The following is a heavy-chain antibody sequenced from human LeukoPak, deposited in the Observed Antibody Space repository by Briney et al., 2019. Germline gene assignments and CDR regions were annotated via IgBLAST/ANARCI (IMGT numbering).Heavy chain of an antibody. D-gene: IGHD1-26*01. V-gene: IGHV1-8*01. CDR3: ARGNKLRGGYYYYMDV. CDR1: GYTFTSYD. Sequence: GASVKVSCKASGYTFTSYDINWVRQATGQGREWMGWMNPNSGNTGYARKFQGRVTMTRNTSISTAYMELSSLRSEDTAVYYCARGNKLRGGYYYYMDVWGKGTTVTVSS. J-gene: IGHJ6*03. CDR2: MNPNSGNT.